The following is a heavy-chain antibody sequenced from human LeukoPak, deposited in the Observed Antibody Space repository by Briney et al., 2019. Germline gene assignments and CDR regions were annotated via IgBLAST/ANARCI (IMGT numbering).Heavy chain of an antibody. V-gene: IGHV3-21*01. CDR3: ARDLDSSGYYPVDY. D-gene: IGHD3-22*01. CDR1: GFTFSSYS. CDR2: ISSSSSYI. J-gene: IGHJ4*02. Sequence: GGSLRLSCAASGFTFSSYSMNWVHQAPGKGLEWVSSISSSSSYIYYADSVKGRFTISRDNAKNSLYLQMNSLRAEDTAVYYCARDLDSSGYYPVDYWGQGTLVTVSS.